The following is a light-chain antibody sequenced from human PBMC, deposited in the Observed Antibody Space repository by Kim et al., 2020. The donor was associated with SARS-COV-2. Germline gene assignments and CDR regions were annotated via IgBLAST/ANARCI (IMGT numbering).Light chain of an antibody. CDR3: TSYTNSGAFVL. Sequence: QSALTQPASVSGSPGQSITVSCTGTSSDIGAYNYVSWYQQHPGKAPKLMIYDVTYRPSGVSNRFSGSKSGNTASLTISGLQTGDEADYYCTSYTNSGAFVLFGGGTQLTVL. CDR2: DVT. CDR1: SSDIGAYNY. V-gene: IGLV2-14*03. J-gene: IGLJ2*01.